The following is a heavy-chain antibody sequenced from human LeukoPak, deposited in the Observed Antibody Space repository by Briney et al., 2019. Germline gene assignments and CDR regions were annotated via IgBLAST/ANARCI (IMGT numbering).Heavy chain of an antibody. V-gene: IGHV5-51*01. CDR2: IYPGDSDT. D-gene: IGHD1-26*01. Sequence: GESLKISCMGSGYTFASHWIAWVRQMPGKGLEWMGIIYPGDSDTRYSPSFRGQVIISADKSITTAYLQWRSLKASDTAMYYCARHNLYTGSDYPDFDYWGQGTLVTVSS. J-gene: IGHJ4*02. CDR3: ARHNLYTGSDYPDFDY. CDR1: GYTFASHW.